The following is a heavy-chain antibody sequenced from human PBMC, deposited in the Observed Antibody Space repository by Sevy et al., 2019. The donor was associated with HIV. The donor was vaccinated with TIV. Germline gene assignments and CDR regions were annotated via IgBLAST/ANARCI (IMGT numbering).Heavy chain of an antibody. CDR2: VSSDYTYI. V-gene: IGHV3-11*06. CDR1: GFTFSDYY. CDR3: ARERRNYGGHHFDL. D-gene: IGHD2-21*01. J-gene: IGHJ4*02. Sequence: GGSLRLSCAASGFTFSDYYMSWIRQAPGKGLEWISCVSSDYTYIDYADSVKGRFSISRDNAKNSLYLQMNILTPGDTAVYYCARERRNYGGHHFDLWGQGTPVTVSS.